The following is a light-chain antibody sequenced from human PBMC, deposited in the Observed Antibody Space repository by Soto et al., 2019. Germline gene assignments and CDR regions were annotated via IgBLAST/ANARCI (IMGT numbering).Light chain of an antibody. CDR1: QSVSSTY. V-gene: IGKV3-20*01. CDR2: GAS. J-gene: IGKJ2*01. CDR3: QQYGDSRT. Sequence: EIVLTQSPGTLSLSPGERATLSCRASQSVSSTYLAWYQQKPGQAPRLLIYGASSMATGIPDRFSGSASGTDFTLTINRLEPEDFAIYYCQQYGDSRTFGQGTKLESK.